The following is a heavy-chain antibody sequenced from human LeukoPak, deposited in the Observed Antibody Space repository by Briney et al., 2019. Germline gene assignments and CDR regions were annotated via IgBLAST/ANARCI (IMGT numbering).Heavy chain of an antibody. J-gene: IGHJ4*02. CDR2: IIPIFGTA. Sequence: SVKVSCEASGGTFSSYAISWVRQAPGQGLEWMGGIIPIFGTANYAQKFQGRVTITTDESTSTAYMELSSLRSEDTAVYYCARDEYSSSPGGLWGQGTLVTVSS. V-gene: IGHV1-69*05. CDR3: ARDEYSSSPGGL. CDR1: GGTFSSYA. D-gene: IGHD6-6*01.